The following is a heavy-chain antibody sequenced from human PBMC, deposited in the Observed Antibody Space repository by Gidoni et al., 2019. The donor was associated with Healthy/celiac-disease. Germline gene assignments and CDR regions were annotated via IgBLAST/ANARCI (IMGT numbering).Heavy chain of an antibody. CDR2: IRSSGGST. D-gene: IGHD1-26*01. Sequence: EVQLLESGGGLVQPGGSLRLSCAASGFTFSSYSMSWVRQAPGKGLEWVSAIRSSGGSTYYADSVKGRFTISRDNSKNTLYLQMNSLRAEDTAVYYCAKDGGSYPLEYFQHWGQGTLVTVSS. CDR3: AKDGGSYPLEYFQH. V-gene: IGHV3-23*01. CDR1: GFTFSSYS. J-gene: IGHJ1*01.